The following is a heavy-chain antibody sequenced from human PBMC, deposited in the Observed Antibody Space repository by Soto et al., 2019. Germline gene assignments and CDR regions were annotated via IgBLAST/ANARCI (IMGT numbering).Heavy chain of an antibody. CDR2: VYYSGST. D-gene: IGHD4-17*01. CDR3: ARESHPPSGDYVLDY. CDR1: GGSISSGGYY. V-gene: IGHV4-31*03. J-gene: IGHJ4*02. Sequence: QVQLQESGPGLVKPSQTLSLTCTVSGGSISSGGYYWSWIRQHPGKGLEWIGYVYYSGSTYYNPSLKSRVTISVDTSKNQFSLKLSSVTAADTAVYYCARESHPPSGDYVLDYWGQGTLVTVSS.